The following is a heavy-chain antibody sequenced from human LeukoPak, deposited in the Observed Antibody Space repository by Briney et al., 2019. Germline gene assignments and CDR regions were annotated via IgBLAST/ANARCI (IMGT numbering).Heavy chain of an antibody. CDR3: ASGHDSSGYFSLDY. J-gene: IGHJ4*02. CDR2: INSDGSST. D-gene: IGHD3-22*01. CDR1: GGSISSSNFY. V-gene: IGHV3-74*01. Sequence: ASETLSLTCTVSGGSISSSNFYWGWIRQPPGKGLVWVSRINSDGSSTSYADSVKGRFTISRDNAKNTLYLQMNSLRAEDTAVYYCASGHDSSGYFSLDYWGQGTLVTVSS.